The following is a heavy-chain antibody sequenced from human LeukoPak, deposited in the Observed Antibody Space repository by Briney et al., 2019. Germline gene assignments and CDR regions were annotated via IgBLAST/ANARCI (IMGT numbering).Heavy chain of an antibody. Sequence: GGALRLTCTASGFTISDYGIHWVGLAPPRGREGVTFISYDGSNKYYIDSVKGPFTISRDNSKSTLYLQMNSLRAEDTAVYYCARGAYYYDSSGQYCFDYWGQGTLVTVSS. CDR1: GFTISDYG. D-gene: IGHD3-22*01. J-gene: IGHJ4*02. CDR3: ARGAYYYDSSGQYCFDY. V-gene: IGHV3-30*03. CDR2: ISYDGSNK.